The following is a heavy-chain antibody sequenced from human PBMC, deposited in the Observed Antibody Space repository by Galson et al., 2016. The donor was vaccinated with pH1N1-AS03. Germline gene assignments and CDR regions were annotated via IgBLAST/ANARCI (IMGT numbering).Heavy chain of an antibody. CDR1: GGSTSSYY. CDR3: ARGAYDILTGYYNSAPFDY. V-gene: IGHV4-59*01. J-gene: IGHJ4*02. CDR2: VYYNGIT. D-gene: IGHD3-9*01. Sequence: ETLSLTCAVSGGSTSSYYWSWIRQPPGKGLEWIGYVYYNGITNYNPSLKSRVTISIDTSKDQFSLKLSSVTAADTAVYYCARGAYDILTGYYNSAPFDYWGRGTLITVSS.